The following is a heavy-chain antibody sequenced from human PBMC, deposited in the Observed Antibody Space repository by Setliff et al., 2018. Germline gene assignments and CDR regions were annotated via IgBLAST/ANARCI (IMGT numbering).Heavy chain of an antibody. D-gene: IGHD5-12*01. CDR1: GFTFDGYA. Sequence: GESLKISCAAAGFTFDGYAMHWVRQAPGKGLEWASLISWDGGSTYYADSVKGRFTISRDNSKNSLYLQMNSLRTEDTALYYCAKDIRDGYNYFDYWGQGTLVTVSS. CDR2: ISWDGGST. J-gene: IGHJ4*02. V-gene: IGHV3-43D*03. CDR3: AKDIRDGYNYFDY.